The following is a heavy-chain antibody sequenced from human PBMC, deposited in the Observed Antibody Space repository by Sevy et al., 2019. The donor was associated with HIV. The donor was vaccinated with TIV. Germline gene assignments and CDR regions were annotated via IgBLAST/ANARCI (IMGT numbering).Heavy chain of an antibody. D-gene: IGHD1-26*01. Sequence: GGSLRLSCAASGFTFSGSAMHWVRQASGKGLEWVGRIRSKANSYATAYAASVKGRFTISRDDSKNTAYLQMNSLKTEDTAVYYWTRQQSPFGSMPYYYYGMDVWGQGTTVTVSS. CDR2: IRSKANSYAT. J-gene: IGHJ6*02. CDR1: GFTFSGSA. CDR3: TRQQSPFGSMPYYYYGMDV. V-gene: IGHV3-73*01.